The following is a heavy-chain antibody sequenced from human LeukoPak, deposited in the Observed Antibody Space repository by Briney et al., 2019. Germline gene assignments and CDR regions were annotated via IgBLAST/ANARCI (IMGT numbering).Heavy chain of an antibody. CDR3: ARTFTSYDYVWGSYRSEWFDP. J-gene: IGHJ5*02. Sequence: PSETLSLTCTVSGGSISSYYWSWIRQPPGKGLEWFGYIYYSGSTYYNPSLKSRVTISVDTSKNQFSLKLSSVTAADTAVYYCARTFTSYDYVWGSYRSEWFDPWGQGTLVTVSS. CDR1: GGSISSYY. D-gene: IGHD3-16*02. V-gene: IGHV4-59*06. CDR2: IYYSGST.